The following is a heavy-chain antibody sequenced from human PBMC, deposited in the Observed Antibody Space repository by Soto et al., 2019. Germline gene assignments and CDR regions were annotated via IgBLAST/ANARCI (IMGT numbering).Heavy chain of an antibody. D-gene: IGHD6-25*01. J-gene: IGHJ3*02. CDR1: GGSISSGDYY. V-gene: IGHV4-30-4*01. CDR3: AGEPKGGPAAGAIEI. CDR2: IFYTGSP. Sequence: SETLSLTCTVSGGSISSGDYYWTWIRQPPGKGLEWIGFIFYTGSPYYNPSLKSRLAISVDTSKNQFSLNLTSVTAADTALYFCAGEPKGGPAAGAIEIWGQGTMVTVSS.